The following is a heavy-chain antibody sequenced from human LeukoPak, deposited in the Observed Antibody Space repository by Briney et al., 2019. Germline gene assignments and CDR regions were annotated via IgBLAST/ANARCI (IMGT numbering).Heavy chain of an antibody. CDR3: ARSGITVTTMDNWWFGDWFDP. J-gene: IGHJ5*02. Sequence: ASVKVSCKASGYTFTSYAMHWVRQAPGQRLEWMGWINAGNGNTKYSQKFQGRITITRDTSASTPYMELSSLRSEDTAVYYCARSGITVTTMDNWWFGDWFDPWGQGTLVTVSS. V-gene: IGHV1-3*01. CDR2: INAGNGNT. CDR1: GYTFTSYA. D-gene: IGHD4-17*01.